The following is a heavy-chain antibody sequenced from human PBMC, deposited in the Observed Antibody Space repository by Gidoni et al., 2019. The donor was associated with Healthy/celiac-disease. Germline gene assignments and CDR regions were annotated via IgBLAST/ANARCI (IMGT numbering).Heavy chain of an antibody. D-gene: IGHD6-19*01. V-gene: IGHV5-51*03. J-gene: IGHJ2*01. CDR3: ARENPPWYSSGPNWYFDL. CDR1: GYSFTSYW. Sequence: EVQLVQSGAEVKKPGESLKISCKGSGYSFTSYWLGWVRQMPGKGLEWMGIISPGDSDTRYSPSFQGQVTISADKSISTAYLQWSSLKASDTAMYYCARENPPWYSSGPNWYFDLWGRGTLVTVSS. CDR2: ISPGDSDT.